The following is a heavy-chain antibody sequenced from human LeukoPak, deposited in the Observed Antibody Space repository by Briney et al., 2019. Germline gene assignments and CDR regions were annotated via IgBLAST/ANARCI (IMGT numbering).Heavy chain of an antibody. CDR2: ISAYNGNT. CDR1: GYTFTSYG. Sequence: GASVKVSCKASGYTFTSYGISWVRQAPGQGLEWMGWISAYNGNTNYAQKLQGRVTMTTDTSTSTAYMELRSLRFDDTAVYYCARGLGWSGYHNYGMDVWGQGTTVTVSS. V-gene: IGHV1-18*01. J-gene: IGHJ6*02. CDR3: ARGLGWSGYHNYGMDV. D-gene: IGHD3-3*01.